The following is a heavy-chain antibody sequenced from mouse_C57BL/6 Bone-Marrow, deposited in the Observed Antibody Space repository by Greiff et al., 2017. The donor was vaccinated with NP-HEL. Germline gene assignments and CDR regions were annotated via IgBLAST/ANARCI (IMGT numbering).Heavy chain of an antibody. D-gene: IGHD2-5*01. J-gene: IGHJ4*01. Sequence: QVQLQQPGAELVKPGASVKMSCKASGYTFTSYWITWVKPRPGQGLEWIGDIYPGSGSTNYNEKFKSKATLTVDTSSSTAYMQLSSLTSEDSAVYYCARESNYEAMDYWGQGTSVTVSS. CDR3: ARESNYEAMDY. CDR2: IYPGSGST. V-gene: IGHV1-55*01. CDR1: GYTFTSYW.